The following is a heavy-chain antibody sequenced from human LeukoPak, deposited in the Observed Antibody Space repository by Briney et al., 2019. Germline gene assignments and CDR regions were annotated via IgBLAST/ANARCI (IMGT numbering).Heavy chain of an antibody. V-gene: IGHV4-39*01. CDR2: IYYSGST. J-gene: IGHJ5*02. D-gene: IGHD6-13*01. Sequence: SETLSLTCTVSGGSISSSSYYWGWIRQPPGKGLEWIGSIYYSGSTYYNPSLKSRVTISVDTSKNQFSLKLSSVTAADTAVYYCATEEQQLGLFDPWGQGTLVTVSS. CDR3: ATEEQQLGLFDP. CDR1: GGSISSSSYY.